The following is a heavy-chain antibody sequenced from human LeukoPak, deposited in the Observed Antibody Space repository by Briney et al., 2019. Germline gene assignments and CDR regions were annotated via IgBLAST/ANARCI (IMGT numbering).Heavy chain of an antibody. D-gene: IGHD5-12*01. Sequence: GGSLRLSCAASGFNFSSYAMSWVRQAPGKGLEWVSAISGSGGSTYYADSVKGRFTISRDNAKNSLYLQMNSLRAEDTAVYYCARGGNSGYDDYWGQGTLVTVSS. CDR2: ISGSGGST. CDR3: ARGGNSGYDDY. CDR1: GFNFSSYA. J-gene: IGHJ4*02. V-gene: IGHV3-23*01.